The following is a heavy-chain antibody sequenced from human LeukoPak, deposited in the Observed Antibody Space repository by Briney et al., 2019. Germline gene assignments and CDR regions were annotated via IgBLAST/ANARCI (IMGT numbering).Heavy chain of an antibody. CDR1: GGSFSGYY. CDR2: IYTSGST. D-gene: IGHD1-1*01. CDR3: AREQLELGLYYYYYMDV. Sequence: PSETLSLTCAVYGGSFSGYYWSWIRQPAGKGLEWIGRIYTSGSTNYNPSLKSRVTMSVDTSKNQFSLKLSSVTAADTAVYYCAREQLELGLYYYYYMDVWGKGTTVTVSS. V-gene: IGHV4-4*07. J-gene: IGHJ6*03.